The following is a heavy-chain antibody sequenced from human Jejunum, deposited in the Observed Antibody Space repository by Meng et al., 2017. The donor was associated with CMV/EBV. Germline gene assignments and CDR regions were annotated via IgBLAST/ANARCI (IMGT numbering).Heavy chain of an antibody. J-gene: IGHJ4*02. CDR1: GGAISGYS. D-gene: IGHD3-16*01. V-gene: IGHV4-59*13. Sequence: NVAGGAISGYSGNWIRQPQGEGLEWIGNIDFSGTTKYNPSLKSRVTISVDTSKIQFSLNLGSVAPADTAVYYCARGWGTTSPWDYWGQGMLVTVSS. CDR3: ARGWGTTSPWDY. CDR2: IDFSGTT.